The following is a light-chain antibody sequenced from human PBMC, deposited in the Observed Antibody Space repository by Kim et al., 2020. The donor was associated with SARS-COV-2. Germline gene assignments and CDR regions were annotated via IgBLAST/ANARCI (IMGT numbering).Light chain of an antibody. V-gene: IGKV1-5*03. CDR2: NAS. Sequence: AYVGDRVTITCRASQSISSWLAWYQQKPGKAPKLLIYNASSLESGVPSRFSGSGSGTEFTLTISSLQPDDFATYYCQQYNSYSWTFGQGTKVEIK. CDR3: QQYNSYSWT. J-gene: IGKJ1*01. CDR1: QSISSW.